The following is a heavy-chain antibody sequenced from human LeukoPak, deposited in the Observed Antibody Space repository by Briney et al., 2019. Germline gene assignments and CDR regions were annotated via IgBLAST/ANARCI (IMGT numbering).Heavy chain of an antibody. Sequence: PSETLSLTCTVSGGSISSYYWSWIRQPPGKGLGGYIYYSGSTNYNPSLKSRVTISVDTSKNQFSLKLSSVTAADTAVYYCARRITHDSGNWFDPWGQGTLVTVSS. V-gene: IGHV4-59*12. CDR3: ARRITHDSGNWFDP. CDR1: GGSISSYY. J-gene: IGHJ5*02. CDR2: IYYSGST. D-gene: IGHD3-10*01.